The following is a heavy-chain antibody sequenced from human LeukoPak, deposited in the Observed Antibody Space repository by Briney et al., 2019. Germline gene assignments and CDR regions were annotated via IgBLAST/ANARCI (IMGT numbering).Heavy chain of an antibody. V-gene: IGHV3-23*01. J-gene: IGHJ6*02. CDR1: GFTFSSYA. CDR2: ISGSGGST. D-gene: IGHD3-10*01. CDR3: AKVLPHSGSYYPQYYYYGMDV. Sequence: TGGSLRLSCAASGFTFSSYAMSWVRQAPGKGLEWVSAISGSGGSTYYADSVKGRFTISRDNSKNTLYLQMNSLRAEDTAVHYCAKVLPHSGSYYPQYYYYGMDVWGQGTTVTVSS.